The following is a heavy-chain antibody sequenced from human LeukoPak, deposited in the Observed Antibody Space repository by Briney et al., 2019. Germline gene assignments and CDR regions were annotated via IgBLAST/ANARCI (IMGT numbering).Heavy chain of an antibody. CDR3: ARGSEYYDFWSGYSAADY. D-gene: IGHD3-3*01. CDR1: GGSISSGSYY. J-gene: IGHJ4*02. CDR2: IYYSGST. V-gene: IGHV4-39*07. Sequence: SETLSLTCTVSGGSISSGSYYWGWIRQPPGKGLEWIGSIYYSGSTYNNPSIKSRVLKSRVTISVDTSKNQFSLELNSVTAADTAVYYCARGSEYYDFWSGYSAADYWGQGTLVTVSS.